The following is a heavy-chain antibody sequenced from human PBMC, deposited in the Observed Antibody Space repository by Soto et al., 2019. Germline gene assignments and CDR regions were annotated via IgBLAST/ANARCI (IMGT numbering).Heavy chain of an antibody. Sequence: QVRLVESGGGVVQPGRSLRLSCAASGFTFSSYGMHWVRQAPGKGLEWVAVISYDGSNKYYADSVKGRFTISRDNSKNTLYLQMNSLRAEDTAVYYCAKDSYGRGVTPFMDYWGQGTLVTVSS. V-gene: IGHV3-30*18. CDR1: GFTFSSYG. CDR2: ISYDGSNK. CDR3: AKDSYGRGVTPFMDY. D-gene: IGHD2-21*02. J-gene: IGHJ4*02.